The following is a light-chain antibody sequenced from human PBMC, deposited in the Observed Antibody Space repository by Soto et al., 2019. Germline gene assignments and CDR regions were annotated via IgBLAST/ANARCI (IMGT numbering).Light chain of an antibody. CDR3: QQYGSSPWT. V-gene: IGKV3-20*01. CDR1: QSVSSY. Sequence: EHVLTQSPATLSLSPGGRGTLSFTASQSVSSYLAWYQQKPGQAPRLLIYGASSRATGIPDRFSGSGSGTDFTLTISRLEPEDFAVYYCQQYGSSPWTFGQGTTGDIK. J-gene: IGKJ1*01. CDR2: GAS.